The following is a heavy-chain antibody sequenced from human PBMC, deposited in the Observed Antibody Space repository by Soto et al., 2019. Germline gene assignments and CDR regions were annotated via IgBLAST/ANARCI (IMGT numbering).Heavy chain of an antibody. J-gene: IGHJ5*02. CDR2: MNPNSGNT. CDR3: ARGYSSPSLNGFDT. Sequence: QVQLVQSGAEVKKPGASVKVSCKASGYSFNSYDINWVRQASGQGLEWMGWMNPNSGNTGYAQKFQGRVTMTRNTSTSTAYMELSSLTSEDTAVYYCARGYSSPSLNGFDTWGQGTLVTVSS. V-gene: IGHV1-8*01. D-gene: IGHD6-19*01. CDR1: GYSFNSYD.